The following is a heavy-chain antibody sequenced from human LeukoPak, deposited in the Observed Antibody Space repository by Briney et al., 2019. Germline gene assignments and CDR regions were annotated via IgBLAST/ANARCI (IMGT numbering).Heavy chain of an antibody. V-gene: IGHV1-2*02. CDR2: TSPKGAGT. Sequence: ASVKVSCKVSGYTFTDYYIHWVRQAPGQGLEWMGWTSPKGAGTMSAQKFQGRITMTGDTSISTVYMELDRLTFDDTAVYYCARDNYGTPDYWGQGTLVTVSS. CDR3: ARDNYGTPDY. CDR1: GYTFTDYY. J-gene: IGHJ4*02. D-gene: IGHD4-17*01.